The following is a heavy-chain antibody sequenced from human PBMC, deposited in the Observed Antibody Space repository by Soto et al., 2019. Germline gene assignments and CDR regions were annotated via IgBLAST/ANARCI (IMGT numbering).Heavy chain of an antibody. CDR2: ISYDGST. V-gene: IGHV4-59*01. CDR1: SDSISSYY. CDR3: ARVPIACTSASCYNHYYYSMDV. Sequence: SETLSLTCTVSSDSISSYYWSWIRQPPGKRLEWIGYISYDGSTNYSPSLKSRVTISVDTSKNQFSLRLSSVTAADTAMYYCARVPIACTSASCYNHYYYSMDVWGQGTTVTVSS. D-gene: IGHD2-2*02. J-gene: IGHJ6*02.